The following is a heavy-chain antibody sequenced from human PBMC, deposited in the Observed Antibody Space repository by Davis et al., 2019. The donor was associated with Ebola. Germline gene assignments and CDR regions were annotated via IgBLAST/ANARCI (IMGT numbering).Heavy chain of an antibody. CDR3: AREQYYDFWSGYYVRRAYYYYGMDV. D-gene: IGHD3-3*01. Sequence: GGSLRLSCAASGFTFSSYWMGWVRQAPGKGLEWVANIKQDGSEKYYVDSVKGRFTISRDNAKNSLYLQMNSLRDEDTAVYYCAREQYYDFWSGYYVRRAYYYYGMDVWGQGTTVTVSS. J-gene: IGHJ6*02. V-gene: IGHV3-7*01. CDR2: IKQDGSEK. CDR1: GFTFSSYW.